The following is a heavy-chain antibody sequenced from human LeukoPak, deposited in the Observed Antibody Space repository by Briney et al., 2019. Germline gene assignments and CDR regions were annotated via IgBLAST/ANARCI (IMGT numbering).Heavy chain of an antibody. CDR2: NNPSGVTT. J-gene: IGHJ4*02. CDR1: GYTFTSYY. Sequence: ASVKVSCKASGYTFTSYYMHWMRQAPGQGLEWMGINNPSGVTTNYAQKFQGRVTMTRDTSTSTVYMELRSLRSDDTAVYYCARGKITFGGVIDDYWGQGTLVTVSS. V-gene: IGHV1-46*01. D-gene: IGHD3-16*02. CDR3: ARGKITFGGVIDDY.